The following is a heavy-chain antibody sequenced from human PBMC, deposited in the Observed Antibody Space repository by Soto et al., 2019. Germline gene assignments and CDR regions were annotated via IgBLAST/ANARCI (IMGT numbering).Heavy chain of an antibody. V-gene: IGHV4-39*01. CDR2: IHYSGSP. CDR1: GGSISSSSYY. J-gene: IGHJ4*02. D-gene: IGHD5-18*01. CDR3: ATRGYSYGRPFDY. Sequence: QLQLQESGPGLVKPSETLSLTCTVSGGSISSSSYYWGWIRQPPGKGLEWIGSIHYSGSPYYNPSLRSRVTVSVDTSKNQFSLKLSSVTGADTAVYYCATRGYSYGRPFDYWGQRTLVTVSS.